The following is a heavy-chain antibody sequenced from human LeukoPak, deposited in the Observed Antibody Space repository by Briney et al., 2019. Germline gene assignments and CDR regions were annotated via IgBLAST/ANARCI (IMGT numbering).Heavy chain of an antibody. D-gene: IGHD3-16*02. CDR2: IHHDGRI. CDR3: ARSHDHLWGNYPDY. V-gene: IGHV4-34*01. J-gene: IGHJ4*02. Sequence: SETLSLTCADYGGSFSGYYWSWIRQPPGKGLEWIGEIHHDGRINYNPSLKSRVTLSVDKSKNQFSLRLNSVTAADTAMYYCARSHDHLWGNYPDYWGQGTLATVSS. CDR1: GGSFSGYY.